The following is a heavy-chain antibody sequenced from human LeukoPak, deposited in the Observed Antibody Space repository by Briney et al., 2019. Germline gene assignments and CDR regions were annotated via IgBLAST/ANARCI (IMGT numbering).Heavy chain of an antibody. D-gene: IGHD2-21*01. V-gene: IGHV3-23*01. J-gene: IGHJ4*02. CDR2: ISGSGGST. Sequence: GGSLRLSCAVSGITLSNYGMSWVRQAPGKGLEWVAGISGSGGSTNYADSVKGRFTISRDNPKNTLYLHMNSLRAEYTAVYFCAKRGVVIRVILVGFHKEAYYFDSWGQGALVTVSS. CDR1: GITLSNYG. CDR3: AKRGVVIRVILVGFHKEAYYFDS.